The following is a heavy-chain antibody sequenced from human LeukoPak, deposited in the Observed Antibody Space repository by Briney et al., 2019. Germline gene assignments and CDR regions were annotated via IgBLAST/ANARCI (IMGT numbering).Heavy chain of an antibody. D-gene: IGHD6-19*01. Sequence: ASVKVSCKASGYTFTSYGISWVRQAPGQGLEWMGWISAYNGNTNYAQKLQGRVTMTTDTSTSTAYMGLRSLRSDDTAVYYCARDPGIAVAGLFFDYWGQGTLVTVSS. CDR1: GYTFTSYG. V-gene: IGHV1-18*01. CDR2: ISAYNGNT. J-gene: IGHJ4*02. CDR3: ARDPGIAVAGLFFDY.